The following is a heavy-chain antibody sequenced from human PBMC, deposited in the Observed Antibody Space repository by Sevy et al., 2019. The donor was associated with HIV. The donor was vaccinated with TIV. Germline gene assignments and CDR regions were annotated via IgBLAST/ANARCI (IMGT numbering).Heavy chain of an antibody. D-gene: IGHD5-18*01. Sequence: GGSLRLSCAASGFTFSRYAMSWVRQAPGKGLEWVSGLTNNGDITFDADSVKGRFTISRDNSKNTLYLQMNSLRAEDTAVYYCARGGTWIQLWPTVYWGQGTLVTVSS. V-gene: IGHV3-23*01. J-gene: IGHJ4*02. CDR2: LTNNGDIT. CDR3: ARGGTWIQLWPTVY. CDR1: GFTFSRYA.